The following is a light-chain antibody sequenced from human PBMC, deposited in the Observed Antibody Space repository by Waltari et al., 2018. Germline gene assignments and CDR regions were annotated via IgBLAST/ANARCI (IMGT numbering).Light chain of an antibody. V-gene: IGLV7-46*01. CDR1: TGAVTSGHY. J-gene: IGLJ2*01. CDR3: LLSYSDSWL. Sequence: QAVVTQEPSLTVSPGGTVTLTCGSNTGAVTSGHYPYWFQQKPGQAPRTLIYDTDNKHSWRPARFSGSLRGGKAALTLSAAQPEDEAEYYCLLSYSDSWLFGGGTKLTVL. CDR2: DTD.